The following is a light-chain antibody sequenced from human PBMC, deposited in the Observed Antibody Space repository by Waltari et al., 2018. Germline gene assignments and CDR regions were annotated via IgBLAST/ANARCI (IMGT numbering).Light chain of an antibody. CDR1: KLGDKY. Sequence: SYELTQPPSVSVSPGQTASIPCSGDKLGDKYACWYQQKPGQSPVLVIYQDSKRHSGIPERFSGSNSGNTATLTISGTQAMDEADYYCQAWDSSTGVFGGGTKLTVL. J-gene: IGLJ2*01. V-gene: IGLV3-1*01. CDR3: QAWDSSTGV. CDR2: QDS.